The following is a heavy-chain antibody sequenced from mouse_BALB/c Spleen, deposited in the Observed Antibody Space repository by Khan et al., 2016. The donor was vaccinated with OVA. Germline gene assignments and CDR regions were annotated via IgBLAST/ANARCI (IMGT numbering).Heavy chain of an antibody. D-gene: IGHD1-1*01. CDR2: IAPGSGST. Sequence: DLVKPGASVKLSCKASGYTFTSYWINWMKQRPGQGLEWIGHIAPGSGSTYYNEMFKGMATLTVDTSSSTVYIQLSSLSSEDSALYFCARSNYYGSSLYAMDYWGQGTSVTVSS. CDR3: ARSNYYGSSLYAMDY. V-gene: IGHV1S41*01. CDR1: GYTFTSYW. J-gene: IGHJ4*01.